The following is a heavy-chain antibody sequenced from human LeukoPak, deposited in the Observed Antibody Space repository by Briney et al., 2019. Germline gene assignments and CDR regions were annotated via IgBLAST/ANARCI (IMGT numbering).Heavy chain of an antibody. J-gene: IGHJ4*02. D-gene: IGHD6-6*01. Sequence: SETLSLTCAVYGGSFSGDYWSWIRQPPGKGLEWIGEINHSGSTNYNPSLKSRVTISVDTSKNQFSLNLSSVTAADTAMYYCARESYASSYVFDYWGQGILVTVSS. CDR2: INHSGST. CDR3: ARESYASSYVFDY. CDR1: GGSFSGDY. V-gene: IGHV4-34*01.